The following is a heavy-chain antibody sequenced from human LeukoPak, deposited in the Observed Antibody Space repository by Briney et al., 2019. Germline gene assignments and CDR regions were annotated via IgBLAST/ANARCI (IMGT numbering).Heavy chain of an antibody. D-gene: IGHD3-10*02. V-gene: IGHV3-48*04. CDR3: AELGITMIGGV. CDR1: GFIFSTYT. J-gene: IGHJ6*04. Sequence: QSGGSLRLSCAASGFIFSTYTMNWVRQAPGKGLEWVSYISSSGSTIYYADSVKGRFTISRDNAKNLLYLQMNSLRAEDTAVYYCAELGITMIGGVWGKGTTVTISS. CDR2: ISSSGSTI.